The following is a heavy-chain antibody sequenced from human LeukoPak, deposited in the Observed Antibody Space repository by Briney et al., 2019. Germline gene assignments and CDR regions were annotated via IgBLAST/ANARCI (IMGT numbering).Heavy chain of an antibody. CDR2: IYYSGST. CDR3: ARDYYDILTGPDAFDI. V-gene: IGHV4-59*01. J-gene: IGHJ3*02. D-gene: IGHD3-9*01. CDR1: GGSISSYY. Sequence: SETLSLTCTVSGGSISSYYWSWIRQPPGKGLEWIGYIYYSGSTNYNPSLKSRVTISVDTSKNQFSLKLSSVTAADTAVYYCARDYYDILTGPDAFDIWGQGTMVTVSS.